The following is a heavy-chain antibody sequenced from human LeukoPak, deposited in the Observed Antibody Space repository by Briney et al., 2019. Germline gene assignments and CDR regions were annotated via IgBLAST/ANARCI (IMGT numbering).Heavy chain of an antibody. CDR3: ARVYGGPIPHINYYDSSGYSDWYFDL. Sequence: ASVKVSCKASGYTFTGYYMHWVRQAPGQGLEWMGWINPNSGGTNYAQKFQGRVTMTRDTSISTAYMELSRLRSGDTAVYYCARVYGGPIPHINYYDSSGYSDWYFDLWGRGTLVTVSS. D-gene: IGHD3-22*01. J-gene: IGHJ2*01. CDR2: INPNSGGT. CDR1: GYTFTGYY. V-gene: IGHV1-2*02.